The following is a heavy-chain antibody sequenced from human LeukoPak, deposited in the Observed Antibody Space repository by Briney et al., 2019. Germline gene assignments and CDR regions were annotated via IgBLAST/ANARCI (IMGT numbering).Heavy chain of an antibody. CDR1: GGTFSSDA. CDR3: ARDQDDYYDSSAATGAFDY. V-gene: IGHV1-69*04. J-gene: IGHJ4*02. D-gene: IGHD3-22*01. Sequence: SVKVSCKASGGTFSSDAISWVRQAPGQGLEWMGRIIPILGIANYAQKFQGRVTITADKSTSTAYMELSSLRSEDTAVYYCARDQDDYYDSSAATGAFDYWGQGTLVTVSS. CDR2: IIPILGIA.